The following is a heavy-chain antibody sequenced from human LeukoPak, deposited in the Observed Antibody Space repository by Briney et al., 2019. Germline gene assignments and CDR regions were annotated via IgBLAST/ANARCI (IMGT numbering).Heavy chain of an antibody. CDR2: ITGSSSFI. Sequence: GGSLRLSCAASGFTFSTYTMNWVRQAPGKGLEWVSSITGSSSFIYYADSVKGRFTISRDNAKNSLYLQMNSLRAEDTAVYYCAKDSTYCGGDCSTYGMDVWGQGTTVTVSS. J-gene: IGHJ6*02. CDR1: GFTFSTYT. CDR3: AKDSTYCGGDCSTYGMDV. D-gene: IGHD2-21*02. V-gene: IGHV3-21*04.